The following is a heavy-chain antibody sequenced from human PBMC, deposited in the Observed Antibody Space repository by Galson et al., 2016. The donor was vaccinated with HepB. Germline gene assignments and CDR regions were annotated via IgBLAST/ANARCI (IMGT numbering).Heavy chain of an antibody. J-gene: IGHJ2*01. V-gene: IGHV3-23*01. CDR2: IGSSGDRT. Sequence: SLRLSCAASGFTFSGYAMSWVRQAPGKGLEWVSVIGSSGDRTYYADAAKGRFTISRDNSKNTLNLLMSSLRAEDTAVYFCAKIFPSKWFFDFWGRGSLVTVSS. CDR1: GFTFSGYA. D-gene: IGHD3-3*01. CDR3: AKIFPSKWFFDF.